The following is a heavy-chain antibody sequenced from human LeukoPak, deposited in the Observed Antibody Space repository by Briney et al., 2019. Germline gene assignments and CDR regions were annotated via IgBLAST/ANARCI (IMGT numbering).Heavy chain of an antibody. J-gene: IGHJ6*02. CDR2: IYSGGST. CDR3: ARGLRVVTAINDYYYYGMDV. Sequence: GGSLRLSCAASGFTVSSNYMSWVRQAPGKGLEWVSVIYSGGSTYYADSVKGRFTISRDNSKNTLYLQMNSLRAEDTAVYYCARGLRVVTAINDYYYYGMDVWGQGTTVTVSS. CDR1: GFTVSSNY. V-gene: IGHV3-53*01. D-gene: IGHD2-21*02.